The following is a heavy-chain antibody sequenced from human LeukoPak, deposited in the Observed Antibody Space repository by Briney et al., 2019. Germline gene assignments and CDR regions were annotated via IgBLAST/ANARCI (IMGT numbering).Heavy chain of an antibody. Sequence: QPGGSLRPSCAASGFTFSNFDMSWVRQAPGKGLEWVSAISGSGGSTYYADSVKGRFVISRDNSENTLYLHMSSLRAADTAVYYCAKDLRYDPPVDYWGQGTLVTVSS. V-gene: IGHV3-23*01. CDR2: ISGSGGST. D-gene: IGHD2-2*01. CDR3: AKDLRYDPPVDY. CDR1: GFTFSNFD. J-gene: IGHJ4*02.